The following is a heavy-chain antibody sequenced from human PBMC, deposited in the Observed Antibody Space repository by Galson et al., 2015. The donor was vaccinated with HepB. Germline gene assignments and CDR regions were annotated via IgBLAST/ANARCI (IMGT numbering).Heavy chain of an antibody. V-gene: IGHV3-23*01. Sequence: SLRLSCAASGFSFSTYAMTWVRQAPGKGLEWVSSISASGGGTYYPDSVKGRFTISRDNSKNTLYLQMNSLRAEDTAAYYCAKRQYGSGSNWGGLDNWGQGTMVTVSS. D-gene: IGHD3-10*01. CDR2: ISASGGGT. J-gene: IGHJ3*02. CDR3: AKRQYGSGSNWGGLDN. CDR1: GFSFSTYA.